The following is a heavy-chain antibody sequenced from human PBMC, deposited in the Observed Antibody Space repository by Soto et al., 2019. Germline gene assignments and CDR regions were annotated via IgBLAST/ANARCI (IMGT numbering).Heavy chain of an antibody. CDR1: GASIRSFS. Sequence: SETLSLTCTVSGASIRSFSWSWIRQPAGKGLEWLGRILTTGSTNYNPSLKSRVSVSGDPSKNQFSLKLSSVTAADTAVYYCARDINSGWYVLPLWGQGTLVTVSS. V-gene: IGHV4-4*07. J-gene: IGHJ4*02. CDR2: ILTTGST. D-gene: IGHD6-19*01. CDR3: ARDINSGWYVLPL.